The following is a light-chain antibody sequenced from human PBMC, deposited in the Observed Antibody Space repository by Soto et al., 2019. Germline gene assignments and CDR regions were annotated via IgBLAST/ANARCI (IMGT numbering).Light chain of an antibody. CDR3: QQYGSSSWT. Sequence: EIVLTQSPGTLSLSPGERATLSCRASQSVSSSYFAWYQQRWGQAPRLLIYGSSSRATGIPDRFSGSGSGSDFSLTISRLESEDFVVYYCQQYGSSSWTFGQGTKVEIK. J-gene: IGKJ1*01. CDR2: GSS. CDR1: QSVSSSY. V-gene: IGKV3-20*01.